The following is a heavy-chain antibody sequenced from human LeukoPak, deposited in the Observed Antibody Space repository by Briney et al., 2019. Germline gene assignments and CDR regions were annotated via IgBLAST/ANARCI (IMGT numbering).Heavy chain of an antibody. CDR1: GFTFSSYA. CDR2: ISGSGGST. J-gene: IGHJ4*02. D-gene: IGHD6-13*01. Sequence: PGGSLRLSCAASGFTFSSYAMSWVRQAPGKGLEWVSAISGSGGSTYYADSVKGRFTISRDNSKNTLYLQMNSLRAEDTAVYYCAKDPYEGSSWYAFSMKTIDYWGQGTLVTVSS. V-gene: IGHV3-23*01. CDR3: AKDPYEGSSWYAFSMKTIDY.